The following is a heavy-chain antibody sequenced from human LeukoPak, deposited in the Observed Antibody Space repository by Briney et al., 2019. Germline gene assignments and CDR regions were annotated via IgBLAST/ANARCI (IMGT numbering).Heavy chain of an antibody. CDR2: IYYSGST. D-gene: IGHD3-22*01. V-gene: IGHV4-39*07. Sequence: SETLSLTCTVSGGSISSSSYYWGWIRQPPGKGLEWIGSIYYSGSTYYNPSLKGRVTISVDTSKNQFSLKLSSVTAADTAVYYCAREGYYYDSSGYYGSYYFDYWGQGTLVTVSS. CDR1: GGSISSSSYY. J-gene: IGHJ4*02. CDR3: AREGYYYDSSGYYGSYYFDY.